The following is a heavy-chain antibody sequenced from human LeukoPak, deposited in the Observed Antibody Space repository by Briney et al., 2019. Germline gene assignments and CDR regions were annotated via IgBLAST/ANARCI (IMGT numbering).Heavy chain of an antibody. V-gene: IGHV4-38-2*01. Sequence: SETLSLTCAVSGCSISSGYYWGWIRQPPGKGLEWIGSIYHSGSTYYNPSLKSRVTISVDTSKNQFSLKLSSVTAADTAVYYCASEAGDAFDIWGQGTMVTVPS. CDR2: IYHSGST. D-gene: IGHD6-13*01. CDR3: ASEAGDAFDI. CDR1: GCSISSGYY. J-gene: IGHJ3*02.